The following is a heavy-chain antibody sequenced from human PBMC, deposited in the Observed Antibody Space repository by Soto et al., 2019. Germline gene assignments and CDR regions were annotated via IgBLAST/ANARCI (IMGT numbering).Heavy chain of an antibody. Sequence: EVQLVESGGGLLKPGESVRLSCAASGFSFDNAWMNWVRQAPGKGLEWVGRIQSKTYGEATDYAAPVKGRFTISRDSSKNTLYLHMNRLKAEDSAVYYCTSVLIVVVAASTLAVYCAQGSLVTVSS. J-gene: IGHJ4*02. CDR2: IQSKTYGEAT. V-gene: IGHV3-15*07. D-gene: IGHD2-21*01. CDR1: GFSFDNAW. CDR3: TSVLIVVVAASTLAVY.